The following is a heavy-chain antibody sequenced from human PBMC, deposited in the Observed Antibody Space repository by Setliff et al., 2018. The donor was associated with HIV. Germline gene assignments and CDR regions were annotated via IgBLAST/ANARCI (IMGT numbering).Heavy chain of an antibody. CDR2: INAGCGNT. J-gene: IGHJ3*02. Sequence: ASVKVSCKASGGTFSSYAIHWVRQAPGQSLEWMGWINAGCGNTKYSQKFQGRVTITRDASASTAYMELRSLRSDDTAVYYCARCYYDSSGPTDAFDIWGQGTVVTVSS. D-gene: IGHD3-22*01. CDR3: ARCYYDSSGPTDAFDI. CDR1: GGTFSSYA. V-gene: IGHV1-3*01.